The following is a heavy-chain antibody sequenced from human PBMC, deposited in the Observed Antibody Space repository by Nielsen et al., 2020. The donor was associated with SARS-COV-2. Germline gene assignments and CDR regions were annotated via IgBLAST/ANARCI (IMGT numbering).Heavy chain of an antibody. J-gene: IGHJ6*03. CDR1: GGSVSSNDW. V-gene: IGHV4-4*02. CDR2: VSHSGST. Sequence: SETLSLTCAVSGGSVSSNDWWTWVRQSPGKGLEWIGEVSHSGSTNYSPSLKSRVTLSMDKSRRQFSLRLASVSAADTAVYFCARGHLVVVPSPLLGLGPIFYYFYLDVWGKGTTVTVSS. CDR3: ARGHLVVVPSPLLGLGPIFYYFYLDV. D-gene: IGHD2-2*02.